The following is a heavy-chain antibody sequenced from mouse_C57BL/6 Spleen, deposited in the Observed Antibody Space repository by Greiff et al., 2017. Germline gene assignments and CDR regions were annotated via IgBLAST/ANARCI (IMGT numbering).Heavy chain of an antibody. Sequence: QVQLQQSGAELARPGASVKMSCKASGYTFTSYTMHWVKQRPGQGLEWIGYINPSSGYTKYNQKFKDKATLTADKSSSTAYMQLSSLTSEDSAVYYCARRDDYDDAMDYWGQGTSVTVSS. CDR2: INPSSGYT. J-gene: IGHJ4*01. CDR1: GYTFTSYT. CDR3: ARRDDYDDAMDY. D-gene: IGHD2-4*01. V-gene: IGHV1-4*01.